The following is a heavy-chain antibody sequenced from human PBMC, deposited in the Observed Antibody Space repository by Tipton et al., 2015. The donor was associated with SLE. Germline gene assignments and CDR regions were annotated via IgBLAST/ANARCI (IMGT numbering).Heavy chain of an antibody. CDR3: ARLRDRGYDFNN. D-gene: IGHD5-12*01. Sequence: SLRLSCAASGFTFSSYSMNWVRQAPGKGLEWVAYISSNGGTIYYADSVKGRFTISRDNARNSLSLQMSSLRAEDTALYYCARLRDRGYDFNNWGQGTLVTVSS. J-gene: IGHJ4*02. V-gene: IGHV3-48*04. CDR1: GFTFSSYS. CDR2: ISSNGGTI.